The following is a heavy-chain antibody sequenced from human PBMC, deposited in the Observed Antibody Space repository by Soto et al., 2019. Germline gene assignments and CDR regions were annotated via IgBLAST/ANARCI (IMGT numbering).Heavy chain of an antibody. J-gene: IGHJ5*02. CDR3: ARSVVVPAAIHYNWVDP. V-gene: IGHV4-39*01. CDR1: GGSISSSRYY. D-gene: IGHD2-2*02. CDR2: IYYSGIP. Sequence: SETLSLTCTVSGGSISSSRYYWGWIRQPPGKGLEWIGSIYYSGIPYYNPSLKSRVTISVDTSKNQFSLKLSSVTAADTAVYYCARSVVVPAAIHYNWVDPWGQGTRVTVSS.